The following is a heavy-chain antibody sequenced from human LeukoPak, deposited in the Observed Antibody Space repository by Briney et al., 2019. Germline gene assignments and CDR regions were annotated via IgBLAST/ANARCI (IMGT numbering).Heavy chain of an antibody. Sequence: PGGSLRLSCAASGFTFSSYGMHWVRQAPGKGLEWVAVISYDGSNKYYADSVKGRFTISRDNSKNTLYLQMNSLRAEDTAVYYCAKDSADGYNYLEDAFDIWGQGTMVTVSS. J-gene: IGHJ3*02. V-gene: IGHV3-30*18. CDR3: AKDSADGYNYLEDAFDI. D-gene: IGHD5-24*01. CDR1: GFTFSSYG. CDR2: ISYDGSNK.